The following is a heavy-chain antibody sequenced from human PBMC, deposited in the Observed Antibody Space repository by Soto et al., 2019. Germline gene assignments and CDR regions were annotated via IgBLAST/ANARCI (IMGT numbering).Heavy chain of an antibody. Sequence: GESLKISCKGSGYSFTGYWIGWVRQMPGKGLEWMGIIYPGDSDTRYSPSFQGQVTISADKSISTAYLQWSSLKASDTAMYYCASSGGSRYCSSTSCFPEDYYYYGMDVWGQGTTVTVPS. J-gene: IGHJ6*02. CDR2: IYPGDSDT. CDR3: ASSGGSRYCSSTSCFPEDYYYYGMDV. CDR1: GYSFTGYW. V-gene: IGHV5-51*01. D-gene: IGHD2-2*01.